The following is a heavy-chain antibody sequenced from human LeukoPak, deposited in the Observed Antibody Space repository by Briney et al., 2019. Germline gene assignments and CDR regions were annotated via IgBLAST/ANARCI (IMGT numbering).Heavy chain of an antibody. J-gene: IGHJ4*02. CDR1: GFTFSSYW. CDR2: IKPDGSLI. Sequence: GGSLRLSCAASGFTFSSYWMTWVRQGPGKGLEWVANIKPDGSLIYYVDSVKGRFTISRDNAKNSLYLQMNSLRAEDTAVYYCAKWELYSGFYYIDYWGQGTLATVSS. CDR3: AKWELYSGFYYIDY. D-gene: IGHD1-26*01. V-gene: IGHV3-7*01.